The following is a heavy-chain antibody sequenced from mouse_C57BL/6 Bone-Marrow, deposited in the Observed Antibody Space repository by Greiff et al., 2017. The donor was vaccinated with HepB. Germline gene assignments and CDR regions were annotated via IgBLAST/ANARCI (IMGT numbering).Heavy chain of an antibody. D-gene: IGHD1-1*01. Sequence: VKLVESGAELARPGASVKLSCKASGYTFTSYGISWVKQRTGQGLEWIGEIYPRSGNTYYNEKFKGKATLTADKSSSTAYMELRSLTSEDSAVYFCARSSTTGVADYWGQGTTLTVSS. CDR1: GYTFTSYG. CDR3: ARSSTTGVADY. V-gene: IGHV1-81*01. CDR2: IYPRSGNT. J-gene: IGHJ2*01.